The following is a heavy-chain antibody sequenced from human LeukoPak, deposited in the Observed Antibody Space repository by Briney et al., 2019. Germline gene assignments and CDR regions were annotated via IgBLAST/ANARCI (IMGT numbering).Heavy chain of an antibody. Sequence: GGSLRLSCAASGFTVSSNYMSWVRQAAGKGLEWVSVIYVDGTTYYADSVKGRFTISRDNSKNTLSLQMNSLRAEDTAVYYCARGDGYNFFDYWGQGTLVTVSS. CDR3: ARGDGYNFFDY. CDR2: IYVDGTT. J-gene: IGHJ4*02. V-gene: IGHV3-53*01. D-gene: IGHD5-24*01. CDR1: GFTVSSNY.